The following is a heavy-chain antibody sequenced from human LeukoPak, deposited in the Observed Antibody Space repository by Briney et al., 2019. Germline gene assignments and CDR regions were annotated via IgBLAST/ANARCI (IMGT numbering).Heavy chain of an antibody. J-gene: IGHJ4*02. CDR1: GFTFSSYE. CDR2: IGSSGSTI. D-gene: IGHD6-19*01. V-gene: IGHV3-48*03. Sequence: PSGGSLRLSCAASGFTFSSYEMNWVRQAPGKGLEWVSYIGSSGSTIYYADSVKGRFTISRDNAKNSLYLEMNSLRAEDTAVYYCARDRRVAGSCTYFDCWGQGTLATVSS. CDR3: ARDRRVAGSCTYFDC.